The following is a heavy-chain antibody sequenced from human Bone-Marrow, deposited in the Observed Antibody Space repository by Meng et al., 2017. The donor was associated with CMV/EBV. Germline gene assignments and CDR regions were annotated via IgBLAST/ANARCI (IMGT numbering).Heavy chain of an antibody. CDR2: ISAYNGNT. Sequence: ASVKVSCKASGYTFTSYGISWVRQAPGQGLEWMGWISAYNGNTNYAQKLQGRVTMTTDTSTSTAYMELRSLRSDDTAVYYCARGIVRGYSYGEPFDYWGQGTLVTVSS. CDR1: GYTFTSYG. J-gene: IGHJ4*02. CDR3: ARGIVRGYSYGEPFDY. D-gene: IGHD5-18*01. V-gene: IGHV1-18*01.